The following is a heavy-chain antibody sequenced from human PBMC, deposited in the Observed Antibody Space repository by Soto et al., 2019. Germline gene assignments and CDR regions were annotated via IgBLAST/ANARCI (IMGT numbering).Heavy chain of an antibody. CDR3: ARDEVSSDGLVGY. CDR2: ISYDGSNK. V-gene: IGHV3-30-3*01. Sequence: QVQLVESGGGVVQPGRSLRLSCAASGFTFSSYAMHWVRQAPGKGLEWVAVISYDGSNKYYADSVKGRFTISRDNSKNTLYLQMNSLRAEDTAVYYCARDEVSSDGLVGYWGQGTLVTVSS. D-gene: IGHD6-19*01. CDR1: GFTFSSYA. J-gene: IGHJ4*02.